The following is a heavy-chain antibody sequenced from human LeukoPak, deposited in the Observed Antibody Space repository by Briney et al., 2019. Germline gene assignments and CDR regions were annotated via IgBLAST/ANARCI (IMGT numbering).Heavy chain of an antibody. Sequence: SQTLSLTCTVSGGSISSGSYYRSWIRQPAGQGLEWIGRIYTSGSTSYIRSLTSRVTISVDSSKNQFSLKLSSVTAADTAVYYCASGGSSGYYDYWGQGTLVTVSS. CDR2: IYTSGST. D-gene: IGHD3-22*01. CDR1: GGSISSGSYY. J-gene: IGHJ4*02. CDR3: ASGGSSGYYDY. V-gene: IGHV4-61*02.